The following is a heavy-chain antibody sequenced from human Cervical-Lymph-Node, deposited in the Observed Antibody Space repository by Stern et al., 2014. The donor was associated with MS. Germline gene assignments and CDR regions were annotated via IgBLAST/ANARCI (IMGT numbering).Heavy chain of an antibody. CDR1: GFTFSNAW. V-gene: IGHV3-15*01. CDR2: IKSKTDGGTT. Sequence: QLVQSGGGLVKPGGSLRLSCAASGFTFSNAWMSWVRQAPGKGLEWVGRIKSKTDGGTTDYAAPVKGRFTISRDDSKNTLYLQMNSLKTEDTAVYYCTTGPRNDFWSGPTHRAFDIWGQGTMVTVSS. CDR3: TTGPRNDFWSGPTHRAFDI. D-gene: IGHD3-3*01. J-gene: IGHJ3*02.